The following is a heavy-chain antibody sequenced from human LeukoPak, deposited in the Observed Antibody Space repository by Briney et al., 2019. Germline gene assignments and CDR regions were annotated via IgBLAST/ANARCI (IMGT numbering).Heavy chain of an antibody. CDR3: ARGGGGWYSDL. CDR1: GGSISSTSYY. Sequence: PSETLSLTCTVSGGSISSTSYYWGWMRQPPGKELAWIGSIYYGGTTYYNPSLTSRVTISVDTSKNQFSLKLSSVTAADTAVYYCARGGGGWYSDLWGRGTLVTVSS. J-gene: IGHJ2*01. V-gene: IGHV4-39*01. CDR2: IYYGGTT. D-gene: IGHD3-16*01.